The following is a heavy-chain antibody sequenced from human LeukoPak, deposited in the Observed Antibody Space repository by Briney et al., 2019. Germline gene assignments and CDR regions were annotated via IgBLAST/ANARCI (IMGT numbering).Heavy chain of an antibody. CDR1: GGSINSYY. CDR2: IYNNGST. J-gene: IGHJ3*02. CDR3: ARGRSIGARRGAFDI. Sequence: PSETLSLTCTVSGGSINSYYWSWIRQPPGKGLEWIGYIYNNGSTNYNPPLKSRVTMSVDTSQTQCSLKLSSVTAADTAVYFCARGRSIGARRGAFDIWGQGTMVSVSS. D-gene: IGHD6-6*01. V-gene: IGHV4-59*01.